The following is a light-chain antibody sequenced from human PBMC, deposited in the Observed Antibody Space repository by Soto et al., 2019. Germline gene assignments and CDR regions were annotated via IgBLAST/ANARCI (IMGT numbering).Light chain of an antibody. CDR3: QQYGTYLWT. V-gene: IGKV1-5*01. CDR1: QGNSWW. CDR2: DAS. J-gene: IGKJ1*01. Sequence: DLQMNQSPSTLSATVGRQVTNHCPARQGNSWWLAWFQQKPGKAPKLLMYDASSLESGVPSRFSGSGSGTEFTLTISSLQPDDFATYYCQQYGTYLWTFGQGTRVEIK.